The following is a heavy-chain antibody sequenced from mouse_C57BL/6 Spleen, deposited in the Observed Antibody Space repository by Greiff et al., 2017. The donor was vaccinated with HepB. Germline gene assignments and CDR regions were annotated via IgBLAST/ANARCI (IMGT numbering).Heavy chain of an antibody. Sequence: EVQLQQSGPELVKPGASVKIPCKASGYTFTDYNMDWVKQSHGKSLEWIGDINPNNGGTNYNQKFKGKATLTVDKSSSTAYMEHRSLTSEDTAGYYCARRGGRPFDDWGQGTTLTVSS. V-gene: IGHV1-18*01. D-gene: IGHD1-1*01. CDR2: INPNNGGT. CDR1: GYTFTDYN. CDR3: ARRGGRPFDD. J-gene: IGHJ2*01.